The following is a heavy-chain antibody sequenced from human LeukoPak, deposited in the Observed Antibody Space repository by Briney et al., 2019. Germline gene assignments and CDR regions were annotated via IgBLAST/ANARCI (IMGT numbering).Heavy chain of an antibody. V-gene: IGHV3-23*01. D-gene: IGHD6-13*01. CDR2: ISGSGGST. Sequence: PGGSLRLSCAASGFTFSSYAMSWVRQAPGKGLEWVSAISGSGGSTYYADSVKGRFTISRDSSKNTLYLQMNSLRAEDTAVYYCAKAKQQLAKTIYYFDYWGQGTLVTVSS. J-gene: IGHJ4*02. CDR1: GFTFSSYA. CDR3: AKAKQQLAKTIYYFDY.